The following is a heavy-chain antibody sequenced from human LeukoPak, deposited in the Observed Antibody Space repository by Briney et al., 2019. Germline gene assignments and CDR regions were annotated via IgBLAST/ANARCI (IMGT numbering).Heavy chain of an antibody. CDR3: ASGFMVRSDAFDY. CDR2: INPSGGST. CDR1: GYTFTSYY. D-gene: IGHD3-10*01. V-gene: IGHV1-46*01. J-gene: IGHJ4*02. Sequence: ASVKVSCKASGYTFTSYYMHWVRQAPGQGLEWMGIINPSGGSTSYAQKFQGRVTITADKSTSTAYMELSSLRSEDTAVYYCASGFMVRSDAFDYWGQGTLVTVSS.